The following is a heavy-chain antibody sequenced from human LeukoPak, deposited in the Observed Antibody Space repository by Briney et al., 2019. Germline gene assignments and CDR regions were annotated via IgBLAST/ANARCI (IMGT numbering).Heavy chain of an antibody. CDR3: ARDGRYRSSSEVDY. D-gene: IGHD6-6*01. V-gene: IGHV4-4*09. CDR2: IYTSGST. Sequence: SETLSLTCTVSGGSISSYYWSWIRQPPGRGLEWIGYIYTSGSTNYNPSLKSRVTISVDTSKNQFSLKLSSVTAADTAVYYCARDGRYRSSSEVDYWGQGTLVTVSS. J-gene: IGHJ4*02. CDR1: GGSISSYY.